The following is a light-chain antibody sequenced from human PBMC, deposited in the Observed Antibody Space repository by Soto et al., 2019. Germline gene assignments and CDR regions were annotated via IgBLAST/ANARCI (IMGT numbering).Light chain of an antibody. CDR1: QRISNW. V-gene: IGKV1-5*03. Sequence: DIQMTQSPSTLSASVGDRVTITCRASQRISNWLAWYQQKPGKAPKLLIYRASTLQSGVPSRFSSSGSGTEFTLTISSLQPDDFATYFCQHYNSYSGTFGPGTKVDVK. CDR2: RAS. J-gene: IGKJ3*01. CDR3: QHYNSYSGT.